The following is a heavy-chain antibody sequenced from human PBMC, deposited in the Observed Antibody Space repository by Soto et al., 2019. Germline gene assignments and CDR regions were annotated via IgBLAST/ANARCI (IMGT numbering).Heavy chain of an antibody. Sequence: ASVKVSCKXSGYTFTDYYMHWVRQAPGQGLEWMGWINPNSGATSYAQRFQGWVTMTRDTSISTAYMELSRLTSDDTAVYYCAREGGDIVQMVYALPWYWGQGTLVTVSS. CDR2: INPNSGAT. CDR1: GYTFTDYY. J-gene: IGHJ4*02. V-gene: IGHV1-2*04. CDR3: AREGGDIVQMVYALPWY. D-gene: IGHD2-8*01.